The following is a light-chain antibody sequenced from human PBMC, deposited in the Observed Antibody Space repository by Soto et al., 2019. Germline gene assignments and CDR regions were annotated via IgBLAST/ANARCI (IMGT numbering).Light chain of an antibody. J-gene: IGKJ2*03. V-gene: IGKV1-5*01. CDR1: QRISTW. Sequence: DIPMTQSPSTLSASVGDRVTITCRASQRISTWLAWYQQKPGKAPKLLIYDASSLGSGVPSRFSGSGSGTEFTLTISSLQPDDFATYYCQQYNSYLYSFGQGTKLEIK. CDR3: QQYNSYLYS. CDR2: DAS.